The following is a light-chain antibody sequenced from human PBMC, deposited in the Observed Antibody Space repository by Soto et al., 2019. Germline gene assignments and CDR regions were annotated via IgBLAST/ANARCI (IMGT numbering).Light chain of an antibody. CDR3: SSYSSSSTLFV. CDR1: SSDVGAYKY. Sequence: QSVLTQPASVSGSPGQSITISCTGTSSDVGAYKYVSWYQQHPGKAPKVMIYEVSNRPSGVSNRFSGSKSGNTASLTISGLQAEDEADYFCSSYSSSSTLFVFGTGT. CDR2: EVS. J-gene: IGLJ1*01. V-gene: IGLV2-14*01.